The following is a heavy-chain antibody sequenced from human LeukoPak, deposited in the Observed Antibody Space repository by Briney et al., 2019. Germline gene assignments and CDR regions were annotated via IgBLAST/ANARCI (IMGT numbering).Heavy chain of an antibody. D-gene: IGHD5-12*01. CDR1: GGTFSSYA. V-gene: IGHV1-69*04. CDR3: ARDSTLNSGYDNWFDP. CDR2: IIPILGIA. J-gene: IGHJ5*02. Sequence: SVKVSCKASGGTFSSYAISWVRQAPGQGLEWMGRIIPILGIANYAQKFQGRVTITAGKSTSTAYMELSSLRSEDTAVYYCARDSTLNSGYDNWFDPWGQGTLVTVSS.